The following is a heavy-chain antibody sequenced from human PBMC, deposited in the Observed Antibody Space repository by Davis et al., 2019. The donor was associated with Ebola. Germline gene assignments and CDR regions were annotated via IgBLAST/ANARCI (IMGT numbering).Heavy chain of an antibody. CDR2: INHSGST. Sequence: GSLRLSCAVYGGSSSGYYWSWIRQPPGKGLEWIGEINHSGSTNYNPSLKSRVTISVDTSKNQFSLKLSSVTAADTAVYYCARDLTYYYDSSGYGALYYFDYWGQGTLVTVSS. D-gene: IGHD3-22*01. V-gene: IGHV4-34*01. CDR3: ARDLTYYYDSSGYGALYYFDY. CDR1: GGSSSGYY. J-gene: IGHJ4*02.